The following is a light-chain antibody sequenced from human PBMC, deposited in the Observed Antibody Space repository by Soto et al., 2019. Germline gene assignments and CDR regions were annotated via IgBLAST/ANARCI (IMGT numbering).Light chain of an antibody. Sequence: QSVLTQPPSASGTPGQRVTISCSGGSSSIGRNYVYWYQQLPGTAPKLVIYRNNQRPSGVPDRFSGSKSGTSASLAISGLRSEDEDDYYCAAWDDSLSGLYVFGTGTKLTVL. J-gene: IGLJ1*01. CDR3: AAWDDSLSGLYV. CDR1: SSSIGRNY. V-gene: IGLV1-47*01. CDR2: RNN.